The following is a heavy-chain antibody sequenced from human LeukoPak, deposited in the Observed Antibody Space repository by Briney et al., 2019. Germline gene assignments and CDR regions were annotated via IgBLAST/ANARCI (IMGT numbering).Heavy chain of an antibody. CDR1: GITFSSYG. Sequence: GGSLRLSCAASGITFSSYGMSWVRQAPGKGLEWVSAISGSGGSTYYADSVKGRFTISRDNAKNSLYLQMNSLRAEDTAVYYCAELGITMIGGVWGKGTTVTISS. V-gene: IGHV3-23*01. CDR3: AELGITMIGGV. D-gene: IGHD3-10*02. CDR2: ISGSGGST. J-gene: IGHJ6*04.